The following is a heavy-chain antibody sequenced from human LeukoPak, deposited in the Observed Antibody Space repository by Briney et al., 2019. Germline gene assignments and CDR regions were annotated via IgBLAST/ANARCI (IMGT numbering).Heavy chain of an antibody. J-gene: IGHJ4*02. V-gene: IGHV4-34*01. CDR1: NGSFSGYY. CDR2: SNQSGST. CDR3: ARYLSSGRDY. Sequence: PSETLSLTCTVYNGSFSGYYWSWIRQPPGKGLEWIGESNQSGSTSYNPSFKSRVTISVDTSKDQFSLRLTSVTAADTAVYHCARYLSSGRDYWGQGTLVTVSS. D-gene: IGHD6-19*01.